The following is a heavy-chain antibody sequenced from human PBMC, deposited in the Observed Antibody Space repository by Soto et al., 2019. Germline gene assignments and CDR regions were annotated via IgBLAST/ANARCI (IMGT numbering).Heavy chain of an antibody. Sequence: QVQLVESGGGVVQPGRSLRLSCAASGFTFSSYGMHWVRQAPGKGLEWVAVISDAGTNEYYADSVKGRFTISRDNSKNTLYLEMNSLRAEDTAVYYCAKGDGTYFLPFDPWGQGTLVTVSS. J-gene: IGHJ5*02. CDR3: AKGDGTYFLPFDP. V-gene: IGHV3-30*18. CDR1: GFTFSSYG. D-gene: IGHD1-1*01. CDR2: ISDAGTNE.